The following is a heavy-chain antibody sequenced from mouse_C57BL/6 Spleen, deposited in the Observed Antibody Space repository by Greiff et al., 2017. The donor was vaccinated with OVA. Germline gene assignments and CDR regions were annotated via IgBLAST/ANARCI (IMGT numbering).Heavy chain of an antibody. D-gene: IGHD1-1*02. CDR1: GYTFTDYE. CDR3: TRSKYGVFAF. Sequence: VQLQQSGAELVRPGASVTLSCKASGYTFTDYEMHWVKQTPVHGLEWIGAIDPETGGTAFNQKFKGQAILTADKSSSTAYMELRRLTSGVSAVYYCTRSKYGVFAFWALDSLVTVSA. CDR2: IDPETGGT. V-gene: IGHV1-15*01. J-gene: IGHJ3*01.